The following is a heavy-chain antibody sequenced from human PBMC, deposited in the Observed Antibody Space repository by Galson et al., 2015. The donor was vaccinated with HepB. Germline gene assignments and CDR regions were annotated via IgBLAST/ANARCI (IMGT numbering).Heavy chain of an antibody. CDR1: GFTFSNAW. V-gene: IGHV3-15*01. CDR3: AKEYDFSSGPYFDY. Sequence: SLRLSCAASGFTFSNAWMSWVRQAPGKGLEWVGRIKSKTDGETTDYAAPMKGRFTISRDDSKNTLYLQMKRLRTEDTAVYYCAKEYDFSSGPYFDYWGQG. J-gene: IGHJ4*02. D-gene: IGHD3-3*01. CDR2: IKSKTDGETT.